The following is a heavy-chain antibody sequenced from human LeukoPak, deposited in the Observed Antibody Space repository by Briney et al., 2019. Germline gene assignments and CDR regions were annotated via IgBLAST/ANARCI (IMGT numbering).Heavy chain of an antibody. J-gene: IGHJ4*02. V-gene: IGHV3-30-3*01. CDR3: ARGALYSGSWPFDY. CDR2: ISYDGSNK. D-gene: IGHD6-13*01. Sequence: GGSLRLSCAASGFTFSSYAMHWVRQAPGKGLEWVAVISYDGSNKYYADSVKGRFTISRDNSKNTLYLQMNSLRAEDTAVYYCARGALYSGSWPFDYWGQGTLVTVSS. CDR1: GFTFSSYA.